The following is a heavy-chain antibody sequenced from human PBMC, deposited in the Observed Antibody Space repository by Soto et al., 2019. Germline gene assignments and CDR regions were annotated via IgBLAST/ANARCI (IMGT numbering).Heavy chain of an antibody. Sequence: QVQLVQSGAEVKKPGASVKVSCRASGYTFGTYAIHWVRQAPGHSLEWMGWINADNGFTHYSQKYQGRVTITSDTSASAAYMELSSLRSEDTAVYYCASGATRHCSGSTCYSADDALDIWGQGTMVTVSS. CDR2: INADNGFT. CDR3: ASGATRHCSGSTCYSADDALDI. D-gene: IGHD2-15*01. J-gene: IGHJ3*02. CDR1: GYTFGTYA. V-gene: IGHV1-3*01.